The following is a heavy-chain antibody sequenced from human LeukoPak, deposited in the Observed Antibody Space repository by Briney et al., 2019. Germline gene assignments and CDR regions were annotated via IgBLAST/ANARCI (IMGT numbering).Heavy chain of an antibody. CDR3: ARTEYSTSSDWDY. V-gene: IGHV5-10-1*01. J-gene: IGHJ4*02. D-gene: IGHD6-6*01. CDR1: GYSFTNYW. CDR2: IAPSDSYT. Sequence: GDSLKISCKGSGYSFTNYWISWVRQMPGKGLEWMGRIAPSDSYTNYSPSFQGPVTTSVDTSISTTYLQWSSLKAPDTAMYYCARTEYSTSSDWDYWGPGTLVTVSS.